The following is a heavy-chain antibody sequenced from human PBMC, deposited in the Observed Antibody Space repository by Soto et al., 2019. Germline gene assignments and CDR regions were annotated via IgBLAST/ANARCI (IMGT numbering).Heavy chain of an antibody. CDR2: MSYSGSR. J-gene: IGHJ3*01. Sequence: PSETLSLTCSFFGGSISTYYWSWIRQSPGKEMEWMGYMSYSGSRSDNPSLKSRVTISIDTSKNQFSLRLSSVTAADTAVYYCARFRVTSTIGAFDVWGLGTMVTVSS. CDR3: ARFRVTSTIGAFDV. V-gene: IGHV4-59*08. D-gene: IGHD4-17*01. CDR1: GGSISTYY.